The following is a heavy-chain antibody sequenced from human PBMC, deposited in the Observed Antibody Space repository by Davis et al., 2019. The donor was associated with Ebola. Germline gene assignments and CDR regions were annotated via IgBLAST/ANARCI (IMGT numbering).Heavy chain of an antibody. J-gene: IGHJ4*02. CDR1: GFTFSGSA. CDR2: IRSKANSYAT. CDR3: TATVTTSDY. D-gene: IGHD4-17*01. Sequence: GGSLRLSCAASGFTFSGSAMHWVRQASGKGLEWVGRIRSKANSYATAYAASVKGRFTISRDVSKNTAYLQMNSLKTEDTAVYYCTATVTTSDYWGQGTLVTVSS. V-gene: IGHV3-73*01.